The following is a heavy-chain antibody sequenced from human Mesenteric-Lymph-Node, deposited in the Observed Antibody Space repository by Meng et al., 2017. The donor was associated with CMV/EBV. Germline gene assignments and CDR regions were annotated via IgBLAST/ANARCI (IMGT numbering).Heavy chain of an antibody. J-gene: IGHJ4*02. Sequence: SCKASGFIFTAYYMHWVRRAPGQGFEWMGWINPDSGDTSYAQNFRGRVTLTTDTSTDTAYMELRSLTSDDTAVYYCARDGGSYYFDYWGQGTLVTVSS. V-gene: IGHV1-2*02. CDR1: GFIFTAYY. CDR2: INPDSGDT. CDR3: ARDGGSYYFDY. D-gene: IGHD1-26*01.